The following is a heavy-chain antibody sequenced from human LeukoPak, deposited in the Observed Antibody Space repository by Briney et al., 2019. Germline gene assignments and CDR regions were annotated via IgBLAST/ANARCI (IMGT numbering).Heavy chain of an antibody. V-gene: IGHV3-23*01. CDR1: GFTFSSYA. CDR2: ISGSGGST. J-gene: IGHJ4*02. Sequence: PGGSLRLSCAASGFTFSSYAMSWVRQAPGKGLEWVSAISGSGGSTYYADSVKGRFTISRDNSKNTLYLQMNSLRAVDTAVYYCAKDPIVVVGYYFDYWGQGTLVTVSS. D-gene: IGHD2-15*01. CDR3: AKDPIVVVGYYFDY.